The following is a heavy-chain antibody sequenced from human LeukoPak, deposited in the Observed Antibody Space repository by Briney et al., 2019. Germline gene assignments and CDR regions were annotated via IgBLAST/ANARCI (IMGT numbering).Heavy chain of an antibody. CDR3: AKDIGYGSGSRGFDY. V-gene: IGHV3-9*01. J-gene: IGHJ4*02. CDR2: ISWNSGSI. CDR1: GFTLDDYA. D-gene: IGHD3-10*01. Sequence: GRSLRLSCAASGFTLDDYAMHWVRQAPGQGLEWVSGISWNSGSIGYADSVKGRFTISRDNAKNSLYLQMNSLRAEDTALYYCAKDIGYGSGSRGFDYWGQGTLVTVSS.